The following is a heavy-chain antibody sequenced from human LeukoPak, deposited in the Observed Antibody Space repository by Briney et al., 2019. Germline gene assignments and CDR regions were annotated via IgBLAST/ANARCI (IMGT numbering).Heavy chain of an antibody. V-gene: IGHV4-59*01. Sequence: TPSETLSLTCAVSGVSFSGSYWNWLRQPPGKGLEWIGFIYYTGSTNTNYNPSLKSRVTISVDTSKNQFSLNLSSVTAADTAMYYCARYYNWGWELPGYAFDIWGQGTMVTVSS. D-gene: IGHD1-26*01. CDR1: GVSFSGSY. CDR2: IYYTGST. CDR3: ARYYNWGWELPGYAFDI. J-gene: IGHJ3*02.